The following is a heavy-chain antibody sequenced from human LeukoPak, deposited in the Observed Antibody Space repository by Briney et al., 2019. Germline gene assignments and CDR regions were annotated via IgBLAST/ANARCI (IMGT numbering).Heavy chain of an antibody. Sequence: GESLKISCKDSGYSFTSYWIGWVRQMPGKGLEWMGIIYPGDSDTRYSPSFQGQVTISADKSISTAFLQWSSHKASDPAMYYCARRAAGGEWEGYYYCYYDMDVCGQGTTVTVS. CDR1: GYSFTSYW. J-gene: IGHJ6*02. CDR2: IYPGDSDT. V-gene: IGHV5-51*01. D-gene: IGHD6-13*01. CDR3: ARRAAGGEWEGYYYCYYDMDV.